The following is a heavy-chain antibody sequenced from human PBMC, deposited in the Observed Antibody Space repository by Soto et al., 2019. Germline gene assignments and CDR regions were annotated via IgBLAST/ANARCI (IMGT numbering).Heavy chain of an antibody. CDR3: ARDSSGAFRLGHLSFREYYFDY. CDR1: GYTFTDYY. CDR2: INLNGGGT. J-gene: IGHJ4*02. Sequence: QVQLLQPGAEVKKPGASVKVSCKASGYTFTDYYIHWVRQAPGQRLEWMGWINLNGGGTNFEMFYGRVTMTRDTSINTACMELSRLRSVDTAVYYCARDSSGAFRLGHLSFREYYFDYWGQGTLVTVS. V-gene: IGHV1-2*02. D-gene: IGHD3-16*02.